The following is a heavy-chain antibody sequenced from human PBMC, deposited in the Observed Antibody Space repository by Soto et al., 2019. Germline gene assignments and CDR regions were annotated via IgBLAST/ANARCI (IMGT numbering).Heavy chain of an antibody. Sequence: QVQLVESGGGVVQPGRSLRLSCAASGFTFRSYAIHWVRQAPGKGLEWVALISYDETNKNYADSVKGRVTISRDNSKNTLYLQMNSLRAEDTAVYYCARREPIVDACDFWCQGTMVTVYS. CDR2: ISYDETNK. D-gene: IGHD3-16*02. V-gene: IGHV3-30-3*01. CDR3: ARREPIVDACDF. CDR1: GFTFRSYA. J-gene: IGHJ3*01.